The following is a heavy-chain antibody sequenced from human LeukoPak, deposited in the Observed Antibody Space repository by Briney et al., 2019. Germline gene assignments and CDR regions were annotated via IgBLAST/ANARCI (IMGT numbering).Heavy chain of an antibody. D-gene: IGHD6-19*01. J-gene: IGHJ4*02. Sequence: SETLSLTCAVYGGSFSGYYWSWIRQPPGKGLEWIGEINHSGSTNYNPSLKSRVTISVDTSKNQFSLKLSSVTAADTAVYYCASEVRYSSGWYSLYYFDYWGQGTLVTVSS. V-gene: IGHV4-34*01. CDR1: GGSFSGYY. CDR3: ASEVRYSSGWYSLYYFDY. CDR2: INHSGST.